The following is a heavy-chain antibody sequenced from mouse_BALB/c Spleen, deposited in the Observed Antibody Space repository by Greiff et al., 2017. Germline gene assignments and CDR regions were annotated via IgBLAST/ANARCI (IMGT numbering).Heavy chain of an antibody. CDR3: ARWSFITTVVPNTLMGAMDY. V-gene: IGHV14-3*02. CDR2: IDPANGNT. J-gene: IGHJ4*01. Sequence: EVQLQESGAELVKPGASVKLSCTASGFNIKDTYMHWVKQRPQQGLEWIGRIDPANGNTKYDPKFQGKATITADTSSNTAYLQLSSLTSEDTAVYYCARWSFITTVVPNTLMGAMDYWGQGTSVTVSS. CDR1: GFNIKDTY. D-gene: IGHD1-1*01.